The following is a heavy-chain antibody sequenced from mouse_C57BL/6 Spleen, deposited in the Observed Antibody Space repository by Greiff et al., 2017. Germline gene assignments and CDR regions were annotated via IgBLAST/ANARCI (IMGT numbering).Heavy chain of an antibody. Sequence: QVQLKQSGAELVRPGASVTLSCKASGYTFTDYEMHWVKQTPVHGLEWIGAIDPETGGTAYNQKFKGKAILTADKSSSTAYMELRSLTSEDSAVYYCTRFGYGSSYEIAYWGQGTLVTVSA. J-gene: IGHJ3*01. D-gene: IGHD1-1*01. CDR1: GYTFTDYE. CDR2: IDPETGGT. CDR3: TRFGYGSSYEIAY. V-gene: IGHV1-15*01.